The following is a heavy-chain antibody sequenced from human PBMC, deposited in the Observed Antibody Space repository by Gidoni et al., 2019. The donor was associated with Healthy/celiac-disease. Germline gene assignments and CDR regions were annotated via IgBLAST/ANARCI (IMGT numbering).Heavy chain of an antibody. CDR3: ARFGPDRFAGGAVVTATTNYYYGMDV. J-gene: IGHJ6*02. D-gene: IGHD2-21*02. CDR2: IIPIFGTA. CDR1: GGTFSSYA. V-gene: IGHV1-69*01. Sequence: QVQLVQSGAEVKKPGSSVKVSCKASGGTFSSYAISWVRQAPGQGLEWMGGIIPIFGTANYAQKFQGRVTITADESTSTAYMELGSLRSEDTAVYYCARFGPDRFAGGAVVTATTNYYYGMDVWGQGTTVTVSS.